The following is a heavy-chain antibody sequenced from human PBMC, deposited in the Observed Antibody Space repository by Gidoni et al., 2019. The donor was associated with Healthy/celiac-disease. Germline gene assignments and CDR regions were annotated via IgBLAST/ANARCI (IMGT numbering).Heavy chain of an antibody. CDR1: GFPFGDYA. CDR2: IGSKDYGGTT. Sequence: CTAYGFPFGDYAMSWFRQAPGKGLEWVGFIGSKDYGGTTDYSASVKGRFTISRDDSKSIAELQMNSLKTEDTYVYYCTRDLDNWNQHAYYYDYGMDVWGQGTTVTVSS. V-gene: IGHV3-49*03. J-gene: IGHJ6*02. D-gene: IGHD1-20*01. CDR3: TRDLDNWNQHAYYYDYGMDV.